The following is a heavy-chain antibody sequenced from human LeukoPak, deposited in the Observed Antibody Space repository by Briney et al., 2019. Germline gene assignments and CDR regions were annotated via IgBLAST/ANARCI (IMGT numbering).Heavy chain of an antibody. D-gene: IGHD2-2*01. V-gene: IGHV3-7*01. CDR1: GFTFSSYW. Sequence: PGGSLRLSCAASGFTFSSYWMSWVRRAPGKGLEWVANIKQDGSEKYYVDSVKGRFTISRDNAKNSLYLQMNSLRTEDTAVYYCASGGVVVPPSYYYYGMDVWGQGTTVTVSS. CDR3: ASGGVVVPPSYYYYGMDV. J-gene: IGHJ6*02. CDR2: IKQDGSEK.